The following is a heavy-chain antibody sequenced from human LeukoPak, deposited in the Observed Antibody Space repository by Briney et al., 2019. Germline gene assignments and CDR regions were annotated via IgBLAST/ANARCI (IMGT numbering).Heavy chain of an antibody. Sequence: GGSLRLSCAASGFTFSSYWMSWVRQAPGKGLEWVANIKQDGSEKYYVDSVKGRFTISRDNAKNSLYLQMNSLRDEDTAVYYCARALPTVIVATINYMDVWGKGTTVTVSS. J-gene: IGHJ6*03. CDR1: GFTFSSYW. D-gene: IGHD5-12*01. CDR3: ARALPTVIVATINYMDV. V-gene: IGHV3-7*01. CDR2: IKQDGSEK.